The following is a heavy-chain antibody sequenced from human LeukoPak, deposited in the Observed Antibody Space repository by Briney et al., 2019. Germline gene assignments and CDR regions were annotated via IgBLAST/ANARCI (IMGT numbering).Heavy chain of an antibody. V-gene: IGHV3-23*01. J-gene: IGHJ4*02. D-gene: IGHD4-23*01. CDR2: ISGSGDAT. CDR1: GFRFTSNA. Sequence: GGSLRLSCAASGFRFTSNAMTWVRQPSGKGLEWVSSISGSGDATYYADSVKGRFTISRDNSMLYLQLNSLRAEDTAIYYCAKDAGSCVGGFCFYFDSWGQGALATVSS. CDR3: AKDAGSCVGGFCFYFDS.